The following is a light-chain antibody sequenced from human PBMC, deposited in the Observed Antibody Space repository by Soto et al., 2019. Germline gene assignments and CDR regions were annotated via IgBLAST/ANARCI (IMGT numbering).Light chain of an antibody. Sequence: QSVLTQPASVSGSPGQSITISFTGTSSDVGNYIFVSWYRQHPGKAPKLMIYDINNRPSGVSNRSSGSKSGNTASLTISGLQAEDEADYYCVSYTTSASYVFGTGTKVTVL. V-gene: IGLV2-14*01. CDR1: SSDVGNYIF. J-gene: IGLJ1*01. CDR3: VSYTTSASYV. CDR2: DIN.